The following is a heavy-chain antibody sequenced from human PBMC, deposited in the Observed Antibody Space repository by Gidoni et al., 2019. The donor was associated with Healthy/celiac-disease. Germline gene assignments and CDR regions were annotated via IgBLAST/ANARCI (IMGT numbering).Heavy chain of an antibody. CDR3: ASSKYYDFWSGYGNWFDP. Sequence: QVQLVESGGGVVQPGRSLRLSCAASGFPFSSFAMHWVRQAPGKGLEWVAVISYDGSNKYYADSVKGRFTISRDNSKNTLYLQMNSLRAEDTAVYYCASSKYYDFWSGYGNWFDPWGQGTLVTVSS. D-gene: IGHD3-3*01. J-gene: IGHJ5*02. CDR1: GFPFSSFA. CDR2: ISYDGSNK. V-gene: IGHV3-30-3*01.